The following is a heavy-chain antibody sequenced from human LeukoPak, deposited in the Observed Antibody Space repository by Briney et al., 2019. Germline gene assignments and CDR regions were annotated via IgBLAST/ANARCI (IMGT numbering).Heavy chain of an antibody. CDR3: ARDLTSRGGFDY. D-gene: IGHD3-16*01. Sequence: GGSLRLSCAASGFTFSSYSMNWVRQAPGKGLEWVSSISSSSSYIYYADSVKGRFTISRDNAKNSLYLQMNSLRAEDTAVYYCARDLTSRGGFDYWGQGTLVTVPS. V-gene: IGHV3-21*01. CDR2: ISSSSSYI. J-gene: IGHJ4*02. CDR1: GFTFSSYS.